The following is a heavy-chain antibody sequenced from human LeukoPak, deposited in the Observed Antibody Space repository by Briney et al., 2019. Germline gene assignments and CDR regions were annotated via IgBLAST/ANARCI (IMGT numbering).Heavy chain of an antibody. D-gene: IGHD3-10*01. V-gene: IGHV4-59*01. CDR2: IYYSGST. J-gene: IGHJ5*02. CDR1: GGSISSYY. CDR3: ARDAPYGSGSGFDP. Sequence: SETLSLTCTVSGGSISSYYWSWIRQPPGKGLEWIGYIYYSGSTNYNPSLKSRVTISVDTSKNQFSLKLSSVTAADTAVYYCARDAPYGSGSGFDPWGQGTLVTVSS.